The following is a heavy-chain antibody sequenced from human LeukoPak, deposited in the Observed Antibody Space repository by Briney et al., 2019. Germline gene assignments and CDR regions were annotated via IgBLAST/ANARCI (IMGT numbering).Heavy chain of an antibody. Sequence: PGGSLRLSCAASGFTLSIYWMSWVRQAPGKGLEWVANIKQDGSEKYYVDSVKGRFTISRDNAKNSLYLQMNSLRAEDTAVYYCATDYPYAYYYDMDVWGQGTTVTVSS. CDR3: ATDYPYAYYYDMDV. CDR2: IKQDGSEK. J-gene: IGHJ6*02. D-gene: IGHD4-11*01. CDR1: GFTLSIYW. V-gene: IGHV3-7*01.